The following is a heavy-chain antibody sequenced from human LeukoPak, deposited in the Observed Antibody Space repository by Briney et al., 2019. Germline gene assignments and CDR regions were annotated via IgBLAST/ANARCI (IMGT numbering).Heavy chain of an antibody. Sequence: SETLSLTCTVSGGSISSYYWSWIRQPPGKGLEWIGYIYYSGSTNYNPSLKSRVTISVDTSKNQSSLKLSSVTAADTAVYYCARHAGSSPFDYWGQGTLVTVSS. D-gene: IGHD6-6*01. V-gene: IGHV4-59*01. CDR2: IYYSGST. J-gene: IGHJ4*02. CDR1: GGSISSYY. CDR3: ARHAGSSPFDY.